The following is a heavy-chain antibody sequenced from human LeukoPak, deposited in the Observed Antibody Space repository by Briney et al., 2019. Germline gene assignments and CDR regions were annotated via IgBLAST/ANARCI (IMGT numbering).Heavy chain of an antibody. CDR3: AKGGPYCDGSGPLDV. CDR2: ISGDGSMT. Sequence: PGGSLRLSCAASGFTFGDYAMHWVRQVPGEGLEWVSLISGDGSMTYYADSVKGRFTISRVKSKNSLYLQLNSLTTEDTAFCYCAKGGPYCDGSGPLDVWGKGTTVTVSS. D-gene: IGHD1-26*01. CDR1: GFTFGDYA. V-gene: IGHV3-43*02. J-gene: IGHJ6*04.